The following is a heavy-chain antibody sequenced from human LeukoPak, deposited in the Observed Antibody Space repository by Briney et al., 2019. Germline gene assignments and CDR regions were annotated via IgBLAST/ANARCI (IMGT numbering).Heavy chain of an antibody. J-gene: IGHJ5*02. CDR3: ARDGSNSSSWIWFDP. V-gene: IGHV1-2*02. CDR1: GYIFTGYY. D-gene: IGHD6-13*01. CDR2: INPNSGGT. Sequence: ASVKVSCEASGYIFTGYYMHWVRQAPGQGLEWMGWINPNSGGTNYAQKFQGRVTMTRDTSISTAYMELSRLRSDDTAVYYCARDGSNSSSWIWFDPWGQGTLVTVSS.